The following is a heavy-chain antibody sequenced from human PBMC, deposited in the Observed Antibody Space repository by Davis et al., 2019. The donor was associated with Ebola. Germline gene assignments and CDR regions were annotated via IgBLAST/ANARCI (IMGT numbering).Heavy chain of an antibody. CDR2: IYYSGST. Sequence: MPSETLSLTCTVSGGSISSYYWSWIRQPPGKGLEWIGYIYYSGSTNYNPSLTISVTISVDTSKNQFSLKLSSVTAADTAMYYCARRGTSSWYAGWFDPWGQGTLVTVSS. D-gene: IGHD6-13*01. CDR1: GGSISSYY. CDR3: ARRGTSSWYAGWFDP. V-gene: IGHV4-59*08. J-gene: IGHJ5*02.